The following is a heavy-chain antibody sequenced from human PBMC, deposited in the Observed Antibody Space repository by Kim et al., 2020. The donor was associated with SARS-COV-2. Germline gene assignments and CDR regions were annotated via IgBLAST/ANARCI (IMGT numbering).Heavy chain of an antibody. Sequence: SETLSLTCTVSVGSISSSSYYWGWIRQPPGKGLEWIGSIYYSGSTYYNPSLKSRVTISVDTSKNQFSLKLSSVTAADTAVYYCASAGMGDSSGQHWYFDLWGRGTLVTVSS. CDR2: IYYSGST. CDR3: ASAGMGDSSGQHWYFDL. J-gene: IGHJ2*01. D-gene: IGHD3-22*01. V-gene: IGHV4-39*07. CDR1: VGSISSSSYY.